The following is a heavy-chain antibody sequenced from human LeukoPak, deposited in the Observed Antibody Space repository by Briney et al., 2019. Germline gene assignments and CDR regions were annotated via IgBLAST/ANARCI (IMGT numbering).Heavy chain of an antibody. Sequence: PSETLSLTCAVYGGSFSGYYWSWIRQPPGKGLEWIGEINHSGSTNYNPSLKSRVTMSVDTSKNQFSLKLSSVTAADTAVYYCARYSTVVNVFDYWGQGTLVTVSS. D-gene: IGHD2-21*01. J-gene: IGHJ4*02. CDR2: INHSGST. CDR3: ARYSTVVNVFDY. V-gene: IGHV4-34*10. CDR1: GGSFSGYY.